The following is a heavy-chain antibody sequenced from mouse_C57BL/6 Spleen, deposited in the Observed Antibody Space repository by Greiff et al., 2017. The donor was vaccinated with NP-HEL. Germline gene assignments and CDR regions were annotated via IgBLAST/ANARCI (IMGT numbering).Heavy chain of an antibody. V-gene: IGHV1-80*01. CDR2: IYPGDGDT. CDR3: AILGDGYYDAY. CDR1: GYAFSSYW. D-gene: IGHD2-3*01. J-gene: IGHJ3*01. Sequence: VQLQESGAELVKPGASVKISCKASGYAFSSYWMNWVKQRPGKGLEWIGQIYPGDGDTNYNGKFKGKAPLTATKSSSTAYMQLSSLTSEVSAVYFCAILGDGYYDAYWGQGTLVTVSA.